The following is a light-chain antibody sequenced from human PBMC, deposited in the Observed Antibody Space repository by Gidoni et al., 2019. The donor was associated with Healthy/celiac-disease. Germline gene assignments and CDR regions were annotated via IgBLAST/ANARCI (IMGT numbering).Light chain of an antibody. J-gene: IGKJ2*01. Sequence: IQITQFPSSLSASVGDRVTITCRASQSISSYLNWYQQKPGKAPKLLIYAASSLQSGVPSRFSGSGSGTDFTLTISSLQPEDFATYYCQQSYSTPYTFXQXTKLEIK. CDR3: QQSYSTPYT. CDR1: QSISSY. CDR2: AAS. V-gene: IGKV1-39*01.